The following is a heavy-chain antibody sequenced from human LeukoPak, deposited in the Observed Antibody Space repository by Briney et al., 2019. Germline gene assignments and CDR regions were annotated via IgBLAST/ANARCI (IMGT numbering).Heavy chain of an antibody. CDR2: ISAYNGNT. CDR1: GYTFTSYD. D-gene: IGHD1-26*01. CDR3: ARVRISGTWYNWFDP. V-gene: IGHV1-18*01. Sequence: GASVKVSCKASGYTFTSYDINWVRQATGQGLEWMGWISAYNGNTNYAQKLQGRVTMTTDTSTSTAYMELRSLRSDDTAVYYCARVRISGTWYNWFDPWGQGTLVTVSS. J-gene: IGHJ5*02.